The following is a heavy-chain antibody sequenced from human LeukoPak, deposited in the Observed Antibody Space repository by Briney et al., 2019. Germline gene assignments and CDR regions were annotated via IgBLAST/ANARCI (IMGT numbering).Heavy chain of an antibody. CDR1: GFTFSSYS. D-gene: IGHD3-22*01. J-gene: IGHJ6*02. CDR2: ISSSSSYI. Sequence: GGSLRLSRAASGFTFSSYSMIWVRQAPGKGLEWVSSISSSSSYIYYADSVKGRFTISRDNAKNSLYLQMNSLRAEDTAVYYCARDTFDSSGYRSSRHYYYYGMDVWGQGTTVTVSS. V-gene: IGHV3-21*01. CDR3: ARDTFDSSGYRSSRHYYYYGMDV.